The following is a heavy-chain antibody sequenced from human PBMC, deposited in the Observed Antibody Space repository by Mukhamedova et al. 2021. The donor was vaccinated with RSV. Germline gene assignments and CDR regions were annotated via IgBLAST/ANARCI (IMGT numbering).Heavy chain of an antibody. Sequence: GTNYNPSLKSRVTMSVDTSKNQFSLKLSSLTAADTAVYYCASRRFPAALDFWGKGATVTVSS. CDR3: ASRRFPAALDF. V-gene: IGHV4-4*07. D-gene: IGHD2-2*01. CDR2: GT. J-gene: IGHJ6*04.